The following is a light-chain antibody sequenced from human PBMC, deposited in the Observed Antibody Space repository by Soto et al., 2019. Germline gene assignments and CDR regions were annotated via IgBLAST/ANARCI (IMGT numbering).Light chain of an antibody. J-gene: IGKJ2*01. Sequence: EIVLTQSPGTLSLSPGERATLSCRASQSVSSSYLAWYQQKPGQAPRLLIYGASSRATGIPDRFSGSGCGTEVTLTNSRLEPEDFAVYYCQQYGSSPPYTFGQGTKLEIK. CDR1: QSVSSSY. V-gene: IGKV3-20*01. CDR3: QQYGSSPPYT. CDR2: GAS.